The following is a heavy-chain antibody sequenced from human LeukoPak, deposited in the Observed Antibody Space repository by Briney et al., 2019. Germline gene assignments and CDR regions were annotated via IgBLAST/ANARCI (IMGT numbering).Heavy chain of an antibody. V-gene: IGHV1-69*04. CDR3: ARGTRGWELSFDY. CDR1: GGTFSSYA. CDR2: IIPILGIA. Sequence: SVKVSCKASGGTFSSYAISWVRQAPGQGLEWMGRIIPILGIANYAQKFQGRVTITADKSTSPAYMELSSLRSEDTAVYYCARGTRGWELSFDYWGQGTLVTVSS. D-gene: IGHD1-26*01. J-gene: IGHJ4*02.